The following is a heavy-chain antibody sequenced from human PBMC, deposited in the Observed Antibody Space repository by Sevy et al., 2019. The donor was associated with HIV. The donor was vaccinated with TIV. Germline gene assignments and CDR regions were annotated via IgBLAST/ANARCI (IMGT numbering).Heavy chain of an antibody. D-gene: IGHD3-22*01. CDR3: ATSRRDYYNYYFDY. CDR2: ISTGGGTI. CDR1: GLSFRSYE. V-gene: IGHV3-48*03. Sequence: GGSLRLSCAASGLSFRSYELNWVHQAPGKGLQWISYISTGGGTIFYADSVKGRFTISRDNAKNSVFLQMNSLRAEDTAVYFCATSRRDYYNYYFDYWGHGTLVTVSS. J-gene: IGHJ4*01.